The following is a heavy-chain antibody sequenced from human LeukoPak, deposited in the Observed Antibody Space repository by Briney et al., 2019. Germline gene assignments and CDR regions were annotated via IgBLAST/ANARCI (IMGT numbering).Heavy chain of an antibody. V-gene: IGHV3-48*01. Sequence: GGSLRLSCAASEFTFSSYSMNWVRQAPGKGLEWVSYISSSSSTIYYADSVKGRFTISRDNAKNSLYLQMNSLRAEDTAVYYCARDPGGYCSSTSCYAYYFDYWGQGTLVTVSS. D-gene: IGHD2-2*01. CDR1: EFTFSSYS. CDR2: ISSSSSTI. J-gene: IGHJ4*02. CDR3: ARDPGGYCSSTSCYAYYFDY.